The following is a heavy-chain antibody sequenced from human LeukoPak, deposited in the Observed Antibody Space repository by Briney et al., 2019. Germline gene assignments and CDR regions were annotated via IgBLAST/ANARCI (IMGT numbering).Heavy chain of an antibody. CDR2: IYYSGST. CDR3: ARHHIPHDFKSCFDY. J-gene: IGHJ4*02. Sequence: SETLSLTCTVSGGSISSGDYYWSWIRQPPGKGLEWIGYIYYSGSTYYNPSLKSRVTISVDSSKNQFFLKLSSVTAADTAVYYCARHHIPHDFKSCFDYWGQGTLVTVSS. D-gene: IGHD1-14*01. V-gene: IGHV4-30-4*01. CDR1: GGSISSGDYY.